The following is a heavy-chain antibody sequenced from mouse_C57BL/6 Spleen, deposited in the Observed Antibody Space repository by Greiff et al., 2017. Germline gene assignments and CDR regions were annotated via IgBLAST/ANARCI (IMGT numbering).Heavy chain of an antibody. Sequence: VQLVESGAELVRPGASVTLSCKASGYTFTDYEMHWVKQTPVHGLEWIGAIDPETGGTAYNQKFKGKAILTADKSSSTAYMELRSLTSEDSAVYYCTRSNYYGSSYSAWFAYWGQGTLVTVSA. CDR3: TRSNYYGSSYSAWFAY. CDR2: IDPETGGT. J-gene: IGHJ3*01. V-gene: IGHV1-15*01. CDR1: GYTFTDYE. D-gene: IGHD1-1*01.